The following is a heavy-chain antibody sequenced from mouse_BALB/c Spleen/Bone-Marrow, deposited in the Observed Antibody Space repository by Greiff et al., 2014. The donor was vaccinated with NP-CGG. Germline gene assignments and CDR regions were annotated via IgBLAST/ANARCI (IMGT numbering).Heavy chain of an antibody. CDR2: IFPGTGTT. CDR3: ARKGISTVIATAYYFDY. V-gene: IGHV1S132*01. Sequence: QVQLQQSGAELVKPGASVKLSCKTSGYTFTSYWIQWVKQRSGQGLGWIGEIFPGTGTTYYNEKFKDKATLTIDTSSSTAYMQLSSLTSEDSAVYFCARKGISTVIATAYYFDYWGQGSTLTVSS. J-gene: IGHJ2*01. D-gene: IGHD2-4*01. CDR1: GYTFTSYW.